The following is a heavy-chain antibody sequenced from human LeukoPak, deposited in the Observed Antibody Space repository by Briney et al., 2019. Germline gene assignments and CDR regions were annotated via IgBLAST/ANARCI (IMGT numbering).Heavy chain of an antibody. CDR3: ARDAGRSGCAH. Sequence: GGSLRLSCAASGFSVSNNYMTWVRQAPGKGLEWVSVISGDDDRTHYADSMKGRFTTSRDNSKNTLYLQMNSLRDDDTAIYFCARDAGRSGCAHWGPGTLVIVSS. CDR2: ISGDDDRT. CDR1: GFSVSNNY. J-gene: IGHJ4*02. D-gene: IGHD3-3*01. V-gene: IGHV3-53*01.